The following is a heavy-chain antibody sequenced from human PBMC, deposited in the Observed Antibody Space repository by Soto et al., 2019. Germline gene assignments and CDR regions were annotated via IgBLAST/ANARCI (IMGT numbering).Heavy chain of an antibody. CDR3: AKDSVQGPEAAHTEYFDD. CDR1: GFTFSSYA. J-gene: IGHJ4*02. CDR2: ISGSGGST. D-gene: IGHD6-13*01. V-gene: IGHV3-23*01. Sequence: GGSLRLSCAASGFTFSSYAMSWVRQAPGKGLEWVSAISGSGGSTYYADSVKGRFTISRDNSKNTLYLQMNSLRAEDTTVYYCAKDSVQGPEAAHTEYFDDSGQGTRVTVSS.